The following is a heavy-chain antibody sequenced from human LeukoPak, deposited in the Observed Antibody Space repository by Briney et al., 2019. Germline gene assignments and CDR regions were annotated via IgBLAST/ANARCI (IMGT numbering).Heavy chain of an antibody. CDR1: GSSISNNAL. CDR2: IYHSGST. Sequence: ASETLSLTCAVSGSSISNNALWGWFRQPPGKGLEWIGYIYHSGSTYYNPSLKSRFTMSADTSKNQFSLKLTSLTAVDTAVYYCARMVAGSGTYYFDSWGQGTLVTVSS. V-gene: IGHV4-28*01. D-gene: IGHD3-10*01. CDR3: ARMVAGSGTYYFDS. J-gene: IGHJ4*02.